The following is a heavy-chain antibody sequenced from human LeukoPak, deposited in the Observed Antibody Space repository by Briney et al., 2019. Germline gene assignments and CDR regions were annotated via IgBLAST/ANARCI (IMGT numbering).Heavy chain of an antibody. D-gene: IGHD3-10*01. J-gene: IGHJ4*02. Sequence: SETLSLTCTVSGGSISSYYWTWIRQSPGKGLEWIGFFHHSGSTNYNPSFKSRVTISVDTSKNQFSLKLSSVTAADTAVYYCAREGSGSYYNSYFDYWGQGTLVTVSS. CDR3: AREGSGSYYNSYFDY. CDR1: GGSISSYY. CDR2: FHHSGST. V-gene: IGHV4-59*01.